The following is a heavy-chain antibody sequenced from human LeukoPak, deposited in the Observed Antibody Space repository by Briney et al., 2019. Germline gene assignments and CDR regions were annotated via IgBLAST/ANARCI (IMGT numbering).Heavy chain of an antibody. D-gene: IGHD3-10*01. Sequence: PSETLSLACAVYGGSFSGYYWSWIRQPPGKGLEWIGEINHSGSTNYNPSLKSRVTISVDTSKNQFSLKLSSVTAADTAVYYCARVLEYGSGSHDYWGQGTLVTVSS. CDR3: ARVLEYGSGSHDY. V-gene: IGHV4-34*01. J-gene: IGHJ4*02. CDR1: GGSFSGYY. CDR2: INHSGST.